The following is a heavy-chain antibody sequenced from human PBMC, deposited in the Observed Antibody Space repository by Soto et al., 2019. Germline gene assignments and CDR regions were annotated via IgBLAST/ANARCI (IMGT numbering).Heavy chain of an antibody. V-gene: IGHV1-3*01. Sequence: QVQLVQSGAEVKKPGASVKVSCKASGYTFTSYAMHWVRQAPGQRLELMGWINAGNGNTKYSQKFQGRVTITRDTSASTAYMELSSLRSEDTAVYYCARGLKEWELHSPFDYWGQGTLVTVSS. D-gene: IGHD1-26*01. J-gene: IGHJ4*02. CDR3: ARGLKEWELHSPFDY. CDR2: INAGNGNT. CDR1: GYTFTSYA.